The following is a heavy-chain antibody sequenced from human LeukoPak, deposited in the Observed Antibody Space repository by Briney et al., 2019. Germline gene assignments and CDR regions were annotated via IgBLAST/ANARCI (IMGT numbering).Heavy chain of an antibody. CDR1: GFTFSNYW. V-gene: IGHV3-74*01. D-gene: IGHD7-27*01. J-gene: IGHJ6*02. Sequence: GSLRLSCAASGFTFSNYWMHWVRQAPGKGLVWVSRINSDGSTTSYADSVKGRFTISRDNSKNTLYLQMNSLRAEDTAVYYCAKQGSRSPYYYYGMDVWGQGTTVTVSS. CDR3: AKQGSRSPYYYYGMDV. CDR2: INSDGSTT.